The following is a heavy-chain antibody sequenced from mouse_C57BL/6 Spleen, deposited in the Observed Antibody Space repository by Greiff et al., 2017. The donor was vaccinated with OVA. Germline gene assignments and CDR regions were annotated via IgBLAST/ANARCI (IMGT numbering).Heavy chain of an antibody. CDR3: ARRGGYDPYYFDY. D-gene: IGHD2-3*01. V-gene: IGHV5-6*02. CDR1: GFTFSSYG. CDR2: ISSGGSYT. Sequence: EVKLVESGGDLVKPGGSLKLSCAASGFTFSSYGMSWVRQTPDKRLEWVATISSGGSYTYYPDSVTGRFTISRDNAKNTLYLQMSSLKSEDTAMYYCARRGGYDPYYFDYWGQGTTLTVSS. J-gene: IGHJ2*01.